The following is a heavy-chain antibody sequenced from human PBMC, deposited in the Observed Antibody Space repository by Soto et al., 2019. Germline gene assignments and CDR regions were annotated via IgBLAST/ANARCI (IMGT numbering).Heavy chain of an antibody. D-gene: IGHD3-10*01. CDR3: ARDIGSFAYGEGY. CDR2: VYSSGTT. CDR1: GGSINSYW. V-gene: IGHV4-4*07. J-gene: IGHJ4*02. Sequence: SETLSLTCSASGGSINSYWWSWIRQPAGKGLEWIGRVYSSGTTDYNPSLNSRATMSVETSKNQFSLKLSSVTAADTAVYYCARDIGSFAYGEGYWGQGIQVTVSS.